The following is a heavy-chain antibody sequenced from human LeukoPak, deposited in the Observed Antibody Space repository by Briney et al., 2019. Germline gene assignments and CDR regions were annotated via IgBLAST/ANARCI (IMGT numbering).Heavy chain of an antibody. CDR3: ARDLSGVLVSSGYYYWNWFDP. CDR1: GGTFSSYA. D-gene: IGHD3-22*01. Sequence: GASVKVSCKASGGTFSSYAISWVRQAPGQGLEWMGRIIPIFGIANYAQKFQGRVTITADKSTSTAYMELSSLRSEDTAVYYCARDLSGVLVSSGYYYWNWFDPWGQGTLVTVSS. V-gene: IGHV1-69*04. CDR2: IIPIFGIA. J-gene: IGHJ5*02.